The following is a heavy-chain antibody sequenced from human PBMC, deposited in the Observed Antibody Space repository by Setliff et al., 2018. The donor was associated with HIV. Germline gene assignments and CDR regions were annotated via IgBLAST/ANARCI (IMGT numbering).Heavy chain of an antibody. D-gene: IGHD1-1*01. Sequence: GASVKVSCKSSGYTFTDYFMHWVRQAPGQGLAWMGWVSPDKANTRLSQGFRGSVTMTRDRSINTAYMEFSGLTSADTAVYYCARQLSNPFDYWGQGTLVTVTS. V-gene: IGHV1-2*02. J-gene: IGHJ4*02. CDR3: ARQLSNPFDY. CDR2: VSPDKANT. CDR1: GYTFTDYF.